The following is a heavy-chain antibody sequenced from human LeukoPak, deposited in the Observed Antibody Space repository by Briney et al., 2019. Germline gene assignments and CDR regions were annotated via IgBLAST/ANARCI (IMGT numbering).Heavy chain of an antibody. CDR3: AKDQGSNKGIVGATTFDY. Sequence: PGGSLRLSCAASGFTFSSYGMSWVRQAPGKGLEWVSAISGSGGSTYYADSVKGRFTISRDNSKNTLYLQMNSLRAEDTAVYYCAKDQGSNKGIVGATTFDYWGQGTLVTVSS. V-gene: IGHV3-23*01. J-gene: IGHJ4*02. D-gene: IGHD1-26*01. CDR1: GFTFSSYG. CDR2: ISGSGGST.